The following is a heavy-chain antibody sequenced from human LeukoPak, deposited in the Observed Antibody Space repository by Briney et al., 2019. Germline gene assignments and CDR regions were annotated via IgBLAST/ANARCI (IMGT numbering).Heavy chain of an antibody. CDR3: SRENGAFSPFGY. D-gene: IGHD2-8*01. J-gene: IGHJ4*02. V-gene: IGHV4-59*12. CDR1: NGSISPYF. CDR2: IYYTGGA. Sequence: SETLSLTCTVSNGSISPYFWSWIRQPPGKGLEWIAYIYYTGGAYYNPSLKSRVTMSVDTSKNQFSLRLTSVTAADTAVYYCSRENGAFSPFGYWGQGTLVTVLS.